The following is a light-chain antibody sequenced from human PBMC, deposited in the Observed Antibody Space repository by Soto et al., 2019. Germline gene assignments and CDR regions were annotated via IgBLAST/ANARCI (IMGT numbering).Light chain of an antibody. V-gene: IGLV2-14*01. CDR3: FSKISGFVYS. Sequence: QSVLAQPASVSGSFGQSITISCSGPNTDLGVYGYVSWYQHQPGKAPKLLIYDVNNRPSGISDRFSGSKSGDTASLTISGLQAEDEADYFCFSKISGFVYSFGTWTKVTVL. CDR1: NTDLGVYGY. J-gene: IGLJ1*01. CDR2: DVN.